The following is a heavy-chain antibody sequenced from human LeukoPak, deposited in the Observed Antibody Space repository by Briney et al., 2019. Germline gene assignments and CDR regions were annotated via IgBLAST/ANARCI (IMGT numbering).Heavy chain of an antibody. CDR3: ARVEYGGNFDY. J-gene: IGHJ4*02. D-gene: IGHD4-23*01. V-gene: IGHV4-59*01. CDR2: IYYSGST. Sequence: PSETLSLTCTVSGGSISSYYWSWIRQPPGKGLEWIGYIYYSGSTSYNPSLKSRVTISVDTSKNQFSLKLSSVTAADTAVYYCARVEYGGNFDYWGQGTLVTVSS. CDR1: GGSISSYY.